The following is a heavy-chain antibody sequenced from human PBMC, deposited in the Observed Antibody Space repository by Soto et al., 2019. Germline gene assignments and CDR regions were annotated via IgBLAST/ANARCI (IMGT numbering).Heavy chain of an antibody. CDR3: ERERSHSSSPDFDY. D-gene: IGHD6-6*01. CDR1: GFTFSNYA. V-gene: IGHV3-30-3*01. J-gene: IGHJ4*02. Sequence: QVQLVESGGGVIQPGRSLRLSCAASGFTFSNYAMHWVRQAPGKGLEWVAVISYDGSNKYDADSVKGRFTISRDNSKKTVYLQMNSLRAEDTAVYYCERERSHSSSPDFDYWGQGTLVTVYS. CDR2: ISYDGSNK.